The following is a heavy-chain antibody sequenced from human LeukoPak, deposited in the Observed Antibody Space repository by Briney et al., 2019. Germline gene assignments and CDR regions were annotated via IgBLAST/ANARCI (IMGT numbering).Heavy chain of an antibody. J-gene: IGHJ4*02. Sequence: PGGSLRLSCAASGFTFSSYGMHWVRQAPGKGLEWVAVISYDGRNKYYADSVKGRFTVSRDNSENTLYLQMNCLRAEDTAVYYCARSGGGMDDYWGQGTLVTVSS. V-gene: IGHV3-30*03. CDR3: ARSGGGMDDY. CDR2: ISYDGRNK. D-gene: IGHD3-16*01. CDR1: GFTFSSYG.